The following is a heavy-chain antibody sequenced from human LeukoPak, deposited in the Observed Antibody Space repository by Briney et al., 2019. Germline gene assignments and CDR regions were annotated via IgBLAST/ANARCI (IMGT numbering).Heavy chain of an antibody. D-gene: IGHD3-22*01. CDR1: GFTFMSYG. Sequence: QPGGSLRLSCAASGFTFMSYGMHWVRQAPGKGLEWLTFISYDGSKRDYADSVKGRFTVSRDNSENMLFLQVSSLRFEDTALYYCAKLAYDASGSSRPFFDIWGRGTTVTVSS. CDR2: ISYDGSKR. CDR3: AKLAYDASGSSRPFFDI. J-gene: IGHJ3*02. V-gene: IGHV3-30*18.